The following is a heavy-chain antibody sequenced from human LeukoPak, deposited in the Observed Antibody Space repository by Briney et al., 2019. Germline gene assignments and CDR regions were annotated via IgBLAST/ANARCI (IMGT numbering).Heavy chain of an antibody. V-gene: IGHV4-61*02. J-gene: IGHJ4*02. CDR1: GDSISSGSYY. CDR3: ARDLRSGGVTYGQDS. D-gene: IGHD5-18*01. Sequence: SETLSLTCSVSGDSISSGSYYWSWIRQPAGKGLEWIGRIYTSGSTNYIPSLKSRLTISVDTSKNQFSLRLSSVTAADTAVYYCARDLRSGGVTYGQDSWGQGTLVTVSS. CDR2: IYTSGST.